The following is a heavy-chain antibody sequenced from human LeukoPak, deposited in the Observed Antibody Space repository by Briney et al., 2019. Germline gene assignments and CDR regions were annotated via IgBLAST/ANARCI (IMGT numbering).Heavy chain of an antibody. J-gene: IGHJ4*02. CDR1: EFTFSDAW. CDR3: ARRQFDSFGSDY. D-gene: IGHD3-22*01. CDR2: SRNKDHGYTT. Sequence: GGSVRLSCAVSEFTFSDAWMTWVRQAPGKGLEWIGRSRNKDHGYTTEFAASVRGRFTISRDDSKNSVYLQMNSLKTEDTAVYYCARRQFDSFGSDYWGQGTLVAVSS. V-gene: IGHV3-72*01.